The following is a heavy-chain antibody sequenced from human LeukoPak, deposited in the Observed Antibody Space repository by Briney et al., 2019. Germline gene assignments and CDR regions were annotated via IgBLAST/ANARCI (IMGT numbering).Heavy chain of an antibody. CDR1: GFTFSSYA. V-gene: IGHV3-23*01. Sequence: GGSLRLSCAASGFTFSSYATSWVRQAPGKGLEWVSAISGSGGSTYYADSVKGRFTISRDNSKNTLYLQMNSLRAGDTAVYYCAKEVWFGELLFHYFDYWGQGTLVTVSS. D-gene: IGHD3-10*01. J-gene: IGHJ4*02. CDR2: ISGSGGST. CDR3: AKEVWFGELLFHYFDY.